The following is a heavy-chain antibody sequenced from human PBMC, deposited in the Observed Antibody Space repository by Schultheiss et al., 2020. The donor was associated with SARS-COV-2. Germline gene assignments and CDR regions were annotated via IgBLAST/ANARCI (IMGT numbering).Heavy chain of an antibody. CDR1: GFTFSSYE. D-gene: IGHD6-19*01. J-gene: IGHJ6*02. Sequence: GGSLRLSCAASGFTFSSYEMNWVRQAPGKGLEWVAVIWYDGSNKYYADSVKGRFTISRDNSKNTLYLQMNSLRAEDTAVYYCARDGMSSSGWYNYGLDVWGQGTTVTVSS. CDR2: IWYDGSNK. CDR3: ARDGMSSSGWYNYGLDV. V-gene: IGHV3-33*08.